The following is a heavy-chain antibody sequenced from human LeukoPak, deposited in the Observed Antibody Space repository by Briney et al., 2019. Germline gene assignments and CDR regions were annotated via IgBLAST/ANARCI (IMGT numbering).Heavy chain of an antibody. D-gene: IGHD3-22*01. J-gene: IGHJ4*02. V-gene: IGHV3-23*01. CDR3: ARDPRNPNRYYDSSGYYYFDY. CDR2: ISGSGGST. CDR1: GFTFSSYA. Sequence: GGSLRLSCAASGFTFSSYAMSWVRQAPGKGLEWVSAISGSGGSTYYADSVKGRFTISRDNAKNSLYLQMNSLRAEDTAVYYCARDPRNPNRYYDSSGYYYFDYWGQGTLVTVSS.